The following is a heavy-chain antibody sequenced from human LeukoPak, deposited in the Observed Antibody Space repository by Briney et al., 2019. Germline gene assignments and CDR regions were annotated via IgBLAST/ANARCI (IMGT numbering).Heavy chain of an antibody. CDR3: ARTTKEFDILTGYYFDY. D-gene: IGHD3-9*01. V-gene: IGHV3-66*01. CDR1: GFPVSDNY. J-gene: IGHJ4*02. Sequence: GGSLRLSCAASGFPVSDNYMSWVRQAPGKGLEWVSIIYSDGTTYYADSVKGRFTISRDNSKNSLYLQMNSLRAEDTAVYYCARTTKEFDILTGYYFDYWGQGTLVTVSS. CDR2: IYSDGTT.